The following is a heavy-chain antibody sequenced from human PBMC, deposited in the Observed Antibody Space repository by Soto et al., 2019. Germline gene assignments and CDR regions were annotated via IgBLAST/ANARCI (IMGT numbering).Heavy chain of an antibody. Sequence: ASETLSLTCAVYGGSFSGYYWTWIRQPPGKGLEWIGEIHHSGSTNYTPSLKSRVTISVDTSKNQFSLKLSSVTAADTAVYYCARGHLSGYCSSSSCYTDAYYYGMYVCSQGTTVPVSS. CDR2: IHHSGST. CDR1: GGSFSGYY. V-gene: IGHV4-34*01. CDR3: ARGHLSGYCSSSSCYTDAYYYGMYV. D-gene: IGHD2-2*03. J-gene: IGHJ6*02.